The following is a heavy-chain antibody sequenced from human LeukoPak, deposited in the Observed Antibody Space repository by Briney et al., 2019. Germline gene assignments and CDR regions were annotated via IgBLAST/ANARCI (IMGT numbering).Heavy chain of an antibody. J-gene: IGHJ5*02. CDR3: ARHNSSGWYKTNWFDP. CDR2: IYPGDSDT. V-gene: IGHV5-51*01. D-gene: IGHD6-19*01. CDR1: GYSFTSYW. Sequence: PGESLKISCKGSGYSFTSYWIGWVRQMPGKGLEWIGIIYPGDSDTRYSPSFQGQVTISADKSISTTYLQWSSLKASDTAMYYCARHNSSGWYKTNWFDPWGQGTLVTVSS.